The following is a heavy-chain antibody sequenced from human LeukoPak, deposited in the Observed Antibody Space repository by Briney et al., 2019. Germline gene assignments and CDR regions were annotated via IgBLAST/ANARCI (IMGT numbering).Heavy chain of an antibody. J-gene: IGHJ4*02. Sequence: SETLSLTCTVSVGSISSSSYYWGWIRQPPGKGLEWIGSIYYSGSTYYNPSLKSRVTISVDTSKNQFSLKLSSVTAADTAVYNCARRRYCSSTSCYAVNYYFDYWGQGTLVTVSS. CDR3: ARRRYCSSTSCYAVNYYFDY. CDR1: VGSISSSSYY. CDR2: IYYSGST. V-gene: IGHV4-39*01. D-gene: IGHD2-2*01.